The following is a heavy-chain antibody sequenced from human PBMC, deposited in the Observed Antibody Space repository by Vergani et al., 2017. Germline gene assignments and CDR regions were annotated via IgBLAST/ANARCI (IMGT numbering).Heavy chain of an antibody. D-gene: IGHD2-21*02. CDR3: AKYLRDSTDGLPDS. CDR1: GFTFSNFG. Sequence: QVQLEESAGGVVQPGGSLRLSCAASGFTFSNFGMHWIRQAPGKGWEWLAYIGKDGINTRYRDAVKVRFTVSRDNSKEILYLQMDSLRSEDTALYYCAKYLRDSTDGLPDSWGPGTLVIVSS. J-gene: IGHJ4*02. CDR2: IGKDGINT. V-gene: IGHV3-30*02.